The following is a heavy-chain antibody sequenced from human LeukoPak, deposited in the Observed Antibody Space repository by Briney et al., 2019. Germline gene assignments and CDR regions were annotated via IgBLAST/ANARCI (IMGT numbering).Heavy chain of an antibody. CDR1: GYSFTSYW. J-gene: IGHJ4*02. Sequence: GESLKISRKGSGYSFTSYWIGWVRQMPGKGLEWMGIIYPGDSDTRYSLSFQGQVTISADKSISTAYLQWSSLKASDTAMYYCARQKSSSGWYYFDYWGQGTLVTVSS. D-gene: IGHD6-19*01. CDR3: ARQKSSSGWYYFDY. V-gene: IGHV5-51*01. CDR2: IYPGDSDT.